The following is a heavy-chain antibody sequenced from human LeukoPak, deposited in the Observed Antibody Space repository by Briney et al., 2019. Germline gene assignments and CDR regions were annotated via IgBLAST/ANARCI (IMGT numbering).Heavy chain of an antibody. Sequence: SETLSLTCAVYGGSFSGYYWSWIRQPPGKGLEWIGEINHSGSTNYNPSPKSRVTISVDKSKNQFSLKLSSVTAADTAVYYCARLIYYGSGSYYLDYWGQGTLVTVSS. CDR3: ARLIYYGSGSYYLDY. D-gene: IGHD3-10*01. V-gene: IGHV4-34*01. CDR1: GGSFSGYY. CDR2: INHSGST. J-gene: IGHJ4*02.